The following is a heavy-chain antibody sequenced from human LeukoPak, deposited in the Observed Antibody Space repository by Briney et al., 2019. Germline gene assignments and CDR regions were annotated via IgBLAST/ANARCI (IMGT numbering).Heavy chain of an antibody. V-gene: IGHV4-61*08. CDR3: ARYYYDSSGYYYYFDY. D-gene: IGHD3-22*01. CDR1: GGSISSGGYS. J-gene: IGHJ4*02. Sequence: SQTLSLTCAVSGGSISSGGYSWSWIRQPPGKGLEWIGYIYYSGSTNYNPSLKSRVTISVDTSKNQFSLKLSSVTAADTAVYYCARYYYDSSGYYYYFDYWGQGTLVTVSS. CDR2: IYYSGST.